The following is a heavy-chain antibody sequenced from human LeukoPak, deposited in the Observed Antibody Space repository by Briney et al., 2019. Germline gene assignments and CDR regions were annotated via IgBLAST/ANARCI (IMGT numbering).Heavy chain of an antibody. Sequence: SETLSLTCTVSGGSISSGDYYWSWIRQPPGKGLEWIGYIYYSGSTYYNPSLKSRVTISVDTSKNQFSLKLSSVTAADTAVYYCARGGSLTYYDILTGHAFDIWGQGTMVTVSS. CDR3: ARGGSLTYYDILTGHAFDI. J-gene: IGHJ3*02. D-gene: IGHD3-9*01. CDR2: IYYSGST. CDR1: GGSISSGDYY. V-gene: IGHV4-30-4*01.